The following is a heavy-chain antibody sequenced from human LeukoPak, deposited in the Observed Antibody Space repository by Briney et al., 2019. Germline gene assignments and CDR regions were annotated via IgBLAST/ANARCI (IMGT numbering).Heavy chain of an antibody. J-gene: IGHJ4*02. V-gene: IGHV3-74*01. Sequence: PGGSLRLSCAASGFTFSSYWMPWVRQAPGKGLVWVSRINSDGSSTSYADSVKGRFTISRDNAKNTLYLQMNSLRAEDTAVYYCARSRTYYYDSSGPAYWGQGTLVTVSS. CDR3: ARSRTYYYDSSGPAY. CDR2: INSDGSST. D-gene: IGHD3-22*01. CDR1: GFTFSSYW.